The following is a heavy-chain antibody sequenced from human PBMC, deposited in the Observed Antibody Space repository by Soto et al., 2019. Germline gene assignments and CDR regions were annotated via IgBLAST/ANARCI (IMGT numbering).Heavy chain of an antibody. V-gene: IGHV1-2*02. J-gene: IGHJ5*02. CDR1: GYTFTDYY. Sequence: QVQLVQSGAERKKPGASVKVSCKASGYTFTDYYLHWVRQAPGQGLQWMGWINPNSRGTHYERKVQARLTMTTNTSINTAYMEWTGRTSDDTAVYYCARDTLMAAAHWFDPWGQGTLVSVSS. CDR3: ARDTLMAAAHWFDP. CDR2: INPNSRGT. D-gene: IGHD6-13*01.